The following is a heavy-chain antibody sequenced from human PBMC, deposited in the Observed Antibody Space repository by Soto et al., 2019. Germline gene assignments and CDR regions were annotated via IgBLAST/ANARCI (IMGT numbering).Heavy chain of an antibody. V-gene: IGHV1-69*01. Sequence: GXSVKGSCRASGGTFSSYAISWVRQAPVQGLEWMGGIIPIFGTANYAQKFQGRVTITADESTSTAYMELSSLRSEDTAVYYCARDTSPVTYCSSTSCYRGGHDYWGQGTLVTVSS. CDR1: GGTFSSYA. CDR2: IIPIFGTA. CDR3: ARDTSPVTYCSSTSCYRGGHDY. D-gene: IGHD2-2*02. J-gene: IGHJ4*02.